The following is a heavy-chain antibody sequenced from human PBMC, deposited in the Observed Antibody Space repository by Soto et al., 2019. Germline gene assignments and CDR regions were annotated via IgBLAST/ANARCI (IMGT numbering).Heavy chain of an antibody. V-gene: IGHV3-21*01. Sequence: LRLSCVGSGFTFSTYSINWVRQAPGKGLEWVSSISSRSDIYYADSVKGRFTISRDNAKNSVSLQMNSLRAEDTAVYYCAREYTAWPHYYGMDVWGQGTTVTVSS. CDR2: ISSRSDI. CDR3: AREYTAWPHYYGMDV. CDR1: GFTFSTYS. D-gene: IGHD2-2*02. J-gene: IGHJ6*02.